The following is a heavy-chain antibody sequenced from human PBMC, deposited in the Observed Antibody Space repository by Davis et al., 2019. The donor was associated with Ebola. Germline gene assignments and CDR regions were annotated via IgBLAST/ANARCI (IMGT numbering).Heavy chain of an antibody. CDR2: IKQDGSEK. V-gene: IGHV3-7*03. CDR1: GFTFSSYW. J-gene: IGHJ3*02. Sequence: GESLKISCAASGFTFSSYWMSWVRQALGKGLEWVANIKQDGSEKYYVDSVKGRFTISRDNAKNSLYLQMNSLRAEDTAVYYCARAGLRGACDIWGQGTMVTVSS. CDR3: ARAGLRGACDI. D-gene: IGHD5-12*01.